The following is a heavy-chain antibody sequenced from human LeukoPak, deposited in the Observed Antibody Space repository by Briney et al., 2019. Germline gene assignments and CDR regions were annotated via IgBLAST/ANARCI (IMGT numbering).Heavy chain of an antibody. J-gene: IGHJ5*02. V-gene: IGHV4-59*01. Sequence: PSETLSLTCTVSGGSISSYYWSWIRQPPGKGLEWIGYIYYSGSTNYNPSLKSRVTISVDTSKNQFSLKLSSVTAADTAVYYRARTSFGVVINHWGQGTLVTVSS. CDR3: ARTSFGVVINH. D-gene: IGHD3-3*01. CDR2: IYYSGST. CDR1: GGSISSYY.